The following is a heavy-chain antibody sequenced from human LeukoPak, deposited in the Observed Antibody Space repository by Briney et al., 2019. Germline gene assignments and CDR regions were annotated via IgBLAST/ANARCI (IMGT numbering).Heavy chain of an antibody. CDR1: GDSISGSY. D-gene: IGHD3-16*01. CDR2: IHYSGRA. CDR3: VKFGVDYDMGV. Sequence: SESLSLTCTVSGDSISGSYWTWVRQPPGQGLEWIGQIHYSGRADYNPSLKRRITISVDTSKNQMSLTLTSVTAADTAIYYCVKFGVDYDMGVWGQGTTVTVSS. V-gene: IGHV4-59*01. J-gene: IGHJ6*02.